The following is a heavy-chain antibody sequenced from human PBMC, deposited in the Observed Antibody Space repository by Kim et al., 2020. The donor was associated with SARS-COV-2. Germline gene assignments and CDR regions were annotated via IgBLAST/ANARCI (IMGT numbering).Heavy chain of an antibody. Sequence: SETLSLTCTVSGYSISSGYYWGWIRQPPGKGLEWIGSIYHSGSTYYNPSLKSRVTISVDTSKNQFSLKLSSVTAADTAVYYCAGLEWLLLAEGYNWFDPWGQGTLVTVSS. CDR2: IYHSGST. V-gene: IGHV4-38-2*02. CDR3: AGLEWLLLAEGYNWFDP. J-gene: IGHJ5*02. CDR1: GYSISSGYY. D-gene: IGHD3-3*01.